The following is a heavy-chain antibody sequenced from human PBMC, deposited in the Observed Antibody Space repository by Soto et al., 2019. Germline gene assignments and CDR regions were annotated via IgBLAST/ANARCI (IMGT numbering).Heavy chain of an antibody. J-gene: IGHJ5*02. Sequence: QVQLVESGGGVVQPGRSLRLSCAASGFTFSSYTMHWVRKAPGKGLEWVAAISYDGSNKYYADSVKGRFTISRDNSKNTLYLQMNSLRAEDTAVYYCARDQGQWELLPWGQGTLVTVSS. CDR2: ISYDGSNK. CDR1: GFTFSSYT. D-gene: IGHD1-26*01. CDR3: ARDQGQWELLP. V-gene: IGHV3-30-3*01.